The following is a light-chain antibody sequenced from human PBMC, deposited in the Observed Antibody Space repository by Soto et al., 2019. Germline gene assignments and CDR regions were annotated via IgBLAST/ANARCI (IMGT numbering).Light chain of an antibody. J-gene: IGLJ3*02. CDR1: SSNIGSNT. CDR2: SDN. CDR3: AAWDDSLNGWV. V-gene: IGLV1-44*01. Sequence: QSVLTQPPSASGTPGQRVTISCSGGSSNIGSNTVNWYQQLPGTAPKLLIYSDNQRPSGVPDRFCGSKSGTSASLAISGLQSEDEADYYCAAWDDSLNGWVFGGGTKLTVL.